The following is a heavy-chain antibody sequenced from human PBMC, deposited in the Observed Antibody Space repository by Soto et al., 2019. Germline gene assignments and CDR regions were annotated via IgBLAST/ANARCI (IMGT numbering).Heavy chain of an antibody. Sequence: QVQVVQSGAEVQKPGSSVRVSCKASGGTSSSYAITWMRQAPGQGLEWMGGIIPILDTTDYAQKFQGRVTFTAHESTSTVYMELSSLTSEDTAVYYCASGGTTVNRRFDFWGQGTLVTVSS. J-gene: IGHJ4*02. CDR2: IIPILDTT. CDR3: ASGGTTVNRRFDF. CDR1: GGTSSSYA. D-gene: IGHD4-4*01. V-gene: IGHV1-69*01.